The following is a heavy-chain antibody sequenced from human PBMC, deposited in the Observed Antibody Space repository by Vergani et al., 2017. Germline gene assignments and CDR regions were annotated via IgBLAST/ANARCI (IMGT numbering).Heavy chain of an antibody. CDR2: INHSGST. V-gene: IGHV4-34*01. CDR1: GGSFSGYY. J-gene: IGHJ5*02. D-gene: IGHD5-18*01. CDR3: ARTWIKLWPVRVTQNWFDP. Sequence: QVQLQQWGAGLLKPSETLSLTCAVYGGSFSGYYWSWIRQPPGKGLEWIGEINHSGSTNYNPSLKSRVTISVDTSKNQFSLKLSSVTAADTAVYYCARTWIKLWPVRVTQNWFDPWGQGTLVTVSS.